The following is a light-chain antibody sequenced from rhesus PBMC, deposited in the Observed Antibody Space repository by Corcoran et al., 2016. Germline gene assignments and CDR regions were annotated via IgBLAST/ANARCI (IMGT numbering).Light chain of an antibody. Sequence: DIQMTQSPSSLSASVGDKVTITCRASQGISSWLAWYQQKPGKAPKRLIYAASSLQIGVPSRFSGSGSGTDYTLTIRSLQPEDFSTYYCQQGYNTPFTFGPGTKLDIK. V-gene: IGKV1-18*01. CDR3: QQGYNTPFT. CDR2: AAS. J-gene: IGKJ3*01. CDR1: QGISSW.